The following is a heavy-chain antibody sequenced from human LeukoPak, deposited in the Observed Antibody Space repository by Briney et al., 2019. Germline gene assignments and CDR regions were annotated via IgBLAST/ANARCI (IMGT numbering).Heavy chain of an antibody. CDR1: GGSISSGSYY. Sequence: SQTLSLTCTVSGGSISSGSYYWSWIRQPAGKGLEWIGRIYTSGSTNYNPSLKSRVTISVDTSKNQFSLKLSPVTAADTAVYYCARAPHLGYCSSTSCSGWFDPWGQGTLVTVSS. D-gene: IGHD2-2*01. CDR2: IYTSGST. V-gene: IGHV4-61*02. J-gene: IGHJ5*02. CDR3: ARAPHLGYCSSTSCSGWFDP.